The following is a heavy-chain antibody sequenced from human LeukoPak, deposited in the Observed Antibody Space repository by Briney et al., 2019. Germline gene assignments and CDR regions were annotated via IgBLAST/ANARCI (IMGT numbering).Heavy chain of an antibody. CDR2: ISAYNGNT. V-gene: IGHV1-18*04. CDR3: ARLRVPAAIGSGWPDY. Sequence: ASVKVSCKASGYTFTSYGISWVRQAPGQGLEWMGWISAYNGNTNYAQKLQGRVTMTTDTSTSTAYMELRSLRSDGTAVYYCARLRVPAAIGSGWPDYWGQGTLVTVSS. CDR1: GYTFTSYG. D-gene: IGHD2-2*01. J-gene: IGHJ4*02.